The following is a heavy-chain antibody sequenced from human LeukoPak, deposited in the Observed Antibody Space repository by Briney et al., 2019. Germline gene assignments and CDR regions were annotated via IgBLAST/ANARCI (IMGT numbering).Heavy chain of an antibody. CDR2: IFDNGST. Sequence: PSETLSLTCTVSGGSISGGGYYWSWIRQRPGKGLEWIGYIFDNGSTDYNPSLKSRVTISVDTSKNQLSLKLRSLTAADTAVYYCARESYGSGSYYYWGQGTLVTVSS. V-gene: IGHV4-31*03. D-gene: IGHD3-10*01. CDR1: GGSISGGGYY. CDR3: ARESYGSGSYYY. J-gene: IGHJ4*02.